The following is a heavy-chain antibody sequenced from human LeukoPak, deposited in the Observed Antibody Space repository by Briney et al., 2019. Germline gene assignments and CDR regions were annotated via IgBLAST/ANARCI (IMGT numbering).Heavy chain of an antibody. CDR2: IYYSGTT. CDR3: ARAYSSSWAPLDY. D-gene: IGHD6-13*01. Sequence: SGTLSLTCTVSGGSVSSSSYYWGWVRQPPGKGLEWIGSIYYSGTTYYNPSLRSRVTISVDTSKNQFSLKLSSVTAADTAVYYCARAYSSSWAPLDYWGQGTLVTVSS. CDR1: GGSVSSSSYY. J-gene: IGHJ4*02. V-gene: IGHV4-39*01.